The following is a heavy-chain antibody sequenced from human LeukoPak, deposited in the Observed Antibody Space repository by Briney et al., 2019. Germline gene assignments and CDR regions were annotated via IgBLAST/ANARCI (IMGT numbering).Heavy chain of an antibody. V-gene: IGHV1-2*02. Sequence: ASVKVSCKASGYTFTGLYMHWVRQAPGQGLEWMGWINPKSGGTNYAQKFQGRVTMTKDTSISTAYMELSRLRSYDTAVYYCASSPRVRRGCFDYWGQGTLVTVSS. CDR3: ASSPRVRRGCFDY. D-gene: IGHD1-1*01. CDR1: GYTFTGLY. J-gene: IGHJ4*02. CDR2: INPKSGGT.